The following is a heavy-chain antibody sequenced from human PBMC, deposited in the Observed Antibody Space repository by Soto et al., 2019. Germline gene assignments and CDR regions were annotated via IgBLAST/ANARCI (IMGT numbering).Heavy chain of an antibody. Sequence: QLQLQESGPGLVKPSETLSLTCTVSGGSISSSSYYWGWIRQPPGKGLEWIGSIYYSGSTYYNPSLKSRVTISVDTSKNQFSLKLSSVTAADTAVYYCARQEPSGYWFDPWGQGTLVTVSS. D-gene: IGHD3-10*01. CDR1: GGSISSSSYY. J-gene: IGHJ5*02. CDR2: IYYSGST. CDR3: ARQEPSGYWFDP. V-gene: IGHV4-39*01.